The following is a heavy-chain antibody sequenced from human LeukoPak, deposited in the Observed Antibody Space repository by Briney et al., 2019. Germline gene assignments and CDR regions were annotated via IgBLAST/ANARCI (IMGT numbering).Heavy chain of an antibody. CDR1: GYTFTGYY. CDR2: INPNSCGT. J-gene: IGHJ5*02. Sequence: ASVTVSCKASGYTFTGYYMHWVRQAPGQGLEWMGWINPNSCGTNYAQKFQGRVTMTRDTSISTAYMELSRLRSDDTAVYYCARGGGLRENWFDPWGQGTLVTVSS. V-gene: IGHV1-2*02. D-gene: IGHD4-17*01. CDR3: ARGGGLRENWFDP.